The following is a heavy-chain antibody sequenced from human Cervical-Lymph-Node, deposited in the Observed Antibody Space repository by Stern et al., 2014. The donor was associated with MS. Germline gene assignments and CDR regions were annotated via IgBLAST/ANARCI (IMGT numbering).Heavy chain of an antibody. J-gene: IGHJ3*02. D-gene: IGHD6-19*01. CDR3: AKDCGRREGYSSSDAFDI. CDR1: GFTFSSYG. CDR2: ISYDGSNK. V-gene: IGHV3-30*18. Sequence: VHLVESGGGVVQPGRSLRLSCAASGFTFSSYGMHWVRQAPGKGLEWVAVISYDGSNKYYADSVKGRFTISRDNSKNTLYLQMNSLRAEDTAVYYCAKDCGRREGYSSSDAFDIWGQGTMVTVSS.